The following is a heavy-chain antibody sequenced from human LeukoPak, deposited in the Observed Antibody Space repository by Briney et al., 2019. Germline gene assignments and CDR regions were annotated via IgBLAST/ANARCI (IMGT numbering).Heavy chain of an antibody. D-gene: IGHD6-19*01. J-gene: IGHJ4*02. CDR1: GFTFSSYG. CDR3: AREGLIAVLDY. Sequence: GGSLRLSCAASGFTFSSYGMHWVRQAPGKALEWVAVIWYDGSNKYYADSVKGRFTISRDNSKNTLYLQMNSLRAEDTAVYYCAREGLIAVLDYWGQGTLVTVSS. CDR2: IWYDGSNK. V-gene: IGHV3-33*01.